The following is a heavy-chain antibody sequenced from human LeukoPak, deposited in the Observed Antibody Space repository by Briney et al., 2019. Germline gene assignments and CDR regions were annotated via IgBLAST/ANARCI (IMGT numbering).Heavy chain of an antibody. J-gene: IGHJ5*02. CDR1: GGSISSGSYY. V-gene: IGHV4-61*02. CDR3: ARDAPFRWFDP. Sequence: SETLSLTCTVSGGSISSGSYYWSWIRQPAGKGLEWIGRIYTSGSTNYNPSRKSRVTISVDTSKNQFSLKLSSVTAADTAVYYCARDAPFRWFDPWGQGTLVTVSS. CDR2: IYTSGST.